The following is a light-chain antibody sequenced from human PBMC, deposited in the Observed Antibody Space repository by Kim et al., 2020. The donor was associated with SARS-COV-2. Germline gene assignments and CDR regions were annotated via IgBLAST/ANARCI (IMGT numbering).Light chain of an antibody. J-gene: IGKJ2*01. CDR2: DAS. CDR1: QDISNY. Sequence: DIQMTQSPSSLSASVGDRVTITCQASQDISNYLNWYQQKPGKAPKLLIYDASNLETGVPSRFSGSGSGTDFTFTISSLQPEDIATYYCQQYDKFMYTFGQGTKLEI. CDR3: QQYDKFMYT. V-gene: IGKV1-33*01.